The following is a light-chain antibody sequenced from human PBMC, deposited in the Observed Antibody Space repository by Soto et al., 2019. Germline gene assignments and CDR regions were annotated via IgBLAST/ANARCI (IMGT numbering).Light chain of an antibody. Sequence: DIQMTQSPSTLSASVGDRVTISCRASQSISNWLAWYQQKPGKAPKLLMSDASSLERGVPSRFSGSGSGTEFNLTISSLQTDDFATYECQQYDSYSRTFGQGTKVDIK. V-gene: IGKV1-5*01. CDR2: DAS. CDR1: QSISNW. J-gene: IGKJ1*01. CDR3: QQYDSYSRT.